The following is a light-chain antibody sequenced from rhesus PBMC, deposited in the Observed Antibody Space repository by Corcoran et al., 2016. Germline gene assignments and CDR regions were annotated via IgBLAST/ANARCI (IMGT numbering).Light chain of an antibody. CDR2: EVS. V-gene: IGKV2-78*01. Sequence: DIVMTQTPLSLSVTPGEPASISCRSSQSLLHGNGYTYLHWYLQKPGQSPQLLIYEVSNRASGVPDRFSGSCSGTDFTLKISRLEAEDVGIYYCEQSLQTPFTFGPVTKLDIK. CDR1: QSLLHGNGYTY. J-gene: IGKJ3*01. CDR3: EQSLQTPFT.